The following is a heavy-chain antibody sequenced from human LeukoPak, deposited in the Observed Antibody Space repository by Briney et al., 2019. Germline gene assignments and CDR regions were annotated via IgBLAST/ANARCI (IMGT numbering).Heavy chain of an antibody. CDR2: IFHSGGT. V-gene: IGHV4-30-4*01. CDR1: GGSISSGDYY. CDR3: ARGSSSSWYAGWFDP. J-gene: IGHJ5*02. Sequence: SETLSLTCTVSGGSISSGDYYWSWIRQPPGRGLEWIGYIFHSGGTYYNPTLKGRITISLDTSKNQFSLKLKSVTAADTAVYYCARGSSSSWYAGWFDPWGQGTLVTVSS. D-gene: IGHD6-13*01.